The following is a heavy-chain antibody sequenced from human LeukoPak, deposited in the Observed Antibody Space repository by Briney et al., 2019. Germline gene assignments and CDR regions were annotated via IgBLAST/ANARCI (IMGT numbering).Heavy chain of an antibody. Sequence: GASVTVSCKASGYTFTSYDINWLRQATGQGLDWMGGMNPNSGNTGYAQKFQDRVTMTRNTSISTAYMELSSLRSEDTAVYYCARAGLDCSSTSCYEVNDYWGQGTLVTVSS. J-gene: IGHJ4*02. D-gene: IGHD2-2*01. V-gene: IGHV1-8*01. CDR1: GYTFTSYD. CDR2: MNPNSGNT. CDR3: ARAGLDCSSTSCYEVNDY.